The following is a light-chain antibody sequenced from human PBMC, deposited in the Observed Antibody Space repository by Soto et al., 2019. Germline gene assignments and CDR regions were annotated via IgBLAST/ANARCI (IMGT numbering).Light chain of an antibody. CDR2: WAS. Sequence: DIVMTQSPDSLAVSLGERATINCKSSQSVLYSSNTKNYLAWYQQKPGQPPKLLIYWASTRESGVPDRFSGSGSGTDFTLTSSSLQAEDVAVYYCQQYYRPWTFGQGTKVESK. CDR1: QSVLYSSNTKNY. J-gene: IGKJ1*01. V-gene: IGKV4-1*01. CDR3: QQYYRPWT.